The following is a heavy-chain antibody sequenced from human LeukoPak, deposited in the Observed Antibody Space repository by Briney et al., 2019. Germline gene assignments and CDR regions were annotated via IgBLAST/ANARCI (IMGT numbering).Heavy chain of an antibody. CDR1: GDSVNSFH. CDR2: MKIGVTT. CDR3: GTVEGTNMIPV. D-gene: IGHD1-1*01. Sequence: SETLSLTCTVSGDSVNSFHWSWLRQPAGRRLEWIGRMKIGVTTNYNPSLMSRVTMSVDTSRGQLSLKMTSVTAADTAVYYCGTVEGTNMIPVWGQGTLVTVSS. J-gene: IGHJ4*02. V-gene: IGHV4-4*07.